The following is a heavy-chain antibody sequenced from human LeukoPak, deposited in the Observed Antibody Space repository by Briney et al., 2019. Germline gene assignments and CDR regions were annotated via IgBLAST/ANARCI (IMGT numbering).Heavy chain of an antibody. D-gene: IGHD3-16*02. Sequence: GGAPRISRAAPGFTFSSYWMSWGRQAPGEGVEWGANIKQEGSEKYYVDSVKGRFTISRDNAKNSLYLQMNSLRAEDTAVYYCARDRDDYVWGSYRPIAYFDYWGQGTLVTVSS. CDR1: GFTFSSYW. J-gene: IGHJ4*02. CDR2: IKQEGSEK. CDR3: ARDRDDYVWGSYRPIAYFDY. V-gene: IGHV3-7*01.